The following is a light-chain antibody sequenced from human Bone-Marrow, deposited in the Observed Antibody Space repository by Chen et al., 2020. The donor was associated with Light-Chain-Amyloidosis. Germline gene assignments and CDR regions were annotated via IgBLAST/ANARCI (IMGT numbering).Light chain of an antibody. J-gene: IGLJ3*02. CDR3: AAWEDSLSNWV. Sequence: QSVVTQPPSASGTPGQRVTISCSGSSSTIGSSYVYWYQQLPRTAPKLLIYRNNQRPSGVPDLFSGAKAGTSASRAIRGIRSEDEADYYCAAWEDSLSNWVFGGGTKLTVL. V-gene: IGLV1-47*01. CDR1: SSTIGSSY. CDR2: RNN.